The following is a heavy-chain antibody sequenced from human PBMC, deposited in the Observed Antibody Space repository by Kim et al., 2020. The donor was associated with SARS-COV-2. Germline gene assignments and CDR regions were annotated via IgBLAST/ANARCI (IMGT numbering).Heavy chain of an antibody. Sequence: GGSLRLSCAVSGFTFDTYAMSWVRQAPGRGLEWVASISGSGSEKYYADSVKGRFTISRDNSKNTVYLQMNSLRAEDTAVYYCARDIVDSASCHVYYFDY. V-gene: IGHV3-23*01. J-gene: IGHJ4*01. D-gene: IGHD5-12*01. CDR2: ISGSGSEK. CDR3: ARDIVDSASCHVYYFDY. CDR1: GFTFDTYA.